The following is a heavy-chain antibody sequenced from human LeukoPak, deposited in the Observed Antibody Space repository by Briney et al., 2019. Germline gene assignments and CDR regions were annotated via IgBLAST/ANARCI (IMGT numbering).Heavy chain of an antibody. Sequence: SETLSLTCTVSGGAISSYYWSWIRQPPGKGLEWIGYIYYSGSTNYNPSLTSRVTISVDTSKNQFSLKLSSVTAADTAVYYCARARAVAGPYHDYWGQGTLVTVSS. CDR2: IYYSGST. CDR1: GGAISSYY. V-gene: IGHV4-59*08. D-gene: IGHD6-19*01. J-gene: IGHJ4*02. CDR3: ARARAVAGPYHDY.